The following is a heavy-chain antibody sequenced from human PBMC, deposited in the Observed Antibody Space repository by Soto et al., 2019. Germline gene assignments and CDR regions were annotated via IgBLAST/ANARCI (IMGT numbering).Heavy chain of an antibody. CDR2: IIPIFGTA. CDR1: GGTFSSYA. Sequence: SVKVSCKASGGTFSSYAISWVRQAPGQGLEWMGGIIPIFGTANYAQKFQGRVTITADESTSTAYMELSSLRSEDTAVYYCARGTGLGTVTPYYYYGMDVWGQGTTVTVSS. J-gene: IGHJ6*02. CDR3: ARGTGLGTVTPYYYYGMDV. V-gene: IGHV1-69*13. D-gene: IGHD4-4*01.